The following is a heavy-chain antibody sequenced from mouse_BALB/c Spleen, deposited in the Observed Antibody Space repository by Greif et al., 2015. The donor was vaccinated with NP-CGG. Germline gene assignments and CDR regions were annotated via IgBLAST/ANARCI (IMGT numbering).Heavy chain of an antibody. CDR3: ARSLYDYDRGYAMDY. Sequence: QVQLKQSGAELAKPGASVKMSCKASGYTFTSYWMHWVKQRPGQGLEWIGYINPSTGYTEYNQKFKDKATLTADKSSSTAYMQLSSLTSEDSAVYYCARSLYDYDRGYAMDYWGQGTSVTVSS. D-gene: IGHD2-4*01. CDR2: INPSTGYT. J-gene: IGHJ4*01. CDR1: GYTFTSYW. V-gene: IGHV1-7*01.